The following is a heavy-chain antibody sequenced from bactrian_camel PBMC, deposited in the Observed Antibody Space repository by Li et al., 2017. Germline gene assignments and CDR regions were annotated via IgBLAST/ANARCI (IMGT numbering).Heavy chain of an antibody. CDR2: VDSLGRT. V-gene: IGHV3S53*01. CDR3: AAAPAYYTDIACRFG. J-gene: IGHJ4*01. Sequence: HVQLVESGGGSVQAGGSLTLSCAASGSGYISGTACTGWLRQVPGKEREGVATVDSLGRTNYADSVKGRFTISQDNAKNMLYLQMNNLKTEDTALYYCAAAPAYYTDIACRFGWGQGTQVTVS. CDR1: GSGYISGTAC. D-gene: IGHD4*01.